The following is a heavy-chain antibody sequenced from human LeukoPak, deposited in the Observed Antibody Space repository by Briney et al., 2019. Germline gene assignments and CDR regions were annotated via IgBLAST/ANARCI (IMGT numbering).Heavy chain of an antibody. J-gene: IGHJ5*02. Sequence: ASVKVSCKASGYTFTSYAMHWVRQAPGQRLEWMGWMNPNSGNTGYAQKFQGRVTMTRNTSISTAYMELSSLRSEDTAVYYCARVGVRGVIINWFDPWGQGTLVTVSS. CDR1: GYTFTSYA. CDR2: MNPNSGNT. CDR3: ARVGVRGVIINWFDP. V-gene: IGHV1-8*02. D-gene: IGHD3-10*01.